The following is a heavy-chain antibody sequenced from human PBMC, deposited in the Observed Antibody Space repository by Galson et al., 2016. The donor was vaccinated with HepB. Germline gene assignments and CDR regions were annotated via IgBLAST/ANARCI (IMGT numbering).Heavy chain of an antibody. J-gene: IGHJ2*01. CDR3: TRGLLVDLSGWYFDL. CDR2: ISGGSYTI. CDR1: GFALSSYN. V-gene: IGHV3-48*02. Sequence: SLRLSCAASGFALSSYNMNWVRQAPGKGLEWISYISGGSYTINYAGSVKGRFTISRDNARNSLYLQMNSLRDDDTAVYYCTRGLLVDLSGWYFDLWGRGALVTVSS. D-gene: IGHD2-21*01.